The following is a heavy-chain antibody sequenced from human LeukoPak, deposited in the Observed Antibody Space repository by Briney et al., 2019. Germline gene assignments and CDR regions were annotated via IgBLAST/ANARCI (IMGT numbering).Heavy chain of an antibody. CDR1: GFTFNDSY. Sequence: PGGPLRLSCAASGFTFNDSYMSWIRQAPGKGLEWLSYISSHSISTNYADSVKGRFTSSRDNTKNSLYLQMNSLRVEDTAVFYCARDQYDTWSRRGNFDSWGQGTLVIVSS. J-gene: IGHJ4*02. CDR2: ISSHSIST. V-gene: IGHV3-11*05. D-gene: IGHD3-3*01. CDR3: ARDQYDTWSRRGNFDS.